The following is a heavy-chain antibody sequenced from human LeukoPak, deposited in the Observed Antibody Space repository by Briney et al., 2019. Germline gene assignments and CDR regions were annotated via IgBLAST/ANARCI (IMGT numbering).Heavy chain of an antibody. J-gene: IGHJ6*03. CDR2: IRYDGSNK. Sequence: GGSLRLSCAASGFTFSSYGMHWVRQAPGKGLEWVAFIRYDGSNKYYADSVKGRFSISRDNSKNTLYLQMNSLRAEDTAVYYCAKVPDIGGAYYYYYMDVWGKGTTVTVSS. CDR1: GFTFSSYG. D-gene: IGHD3-9*01. CDR3: AKVPDIGGAYYYYYMDV. V-gene: IGHV3-30*02.